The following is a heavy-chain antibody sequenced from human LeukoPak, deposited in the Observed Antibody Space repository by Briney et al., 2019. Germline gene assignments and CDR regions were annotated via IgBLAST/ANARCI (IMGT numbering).Heavy chain of an antibody. J-gene: IGHJ4*02. V-gene: IGHV3-48*03. D-gene: IGHD2-21*01. CDR1: GFTFSNYE. Sequence: PGRSLRLSCVVSGFTFSNYEMIWVRQAPGKGLEWVSSISNSATTIYYADSVKGRFTISRDNAKNSLYLQMNSLRAEDTAVYYCARPYSHFGLFDYWGQGSLVTVSS. CDR3: ARPYSHFGLFDY. CDR2: ISNSATTI.